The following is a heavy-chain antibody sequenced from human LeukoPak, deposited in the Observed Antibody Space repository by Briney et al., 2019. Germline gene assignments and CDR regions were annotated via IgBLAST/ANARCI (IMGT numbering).Heavy chain of an antibody. CDR2: IYHSGST. CDR1: GGSTSSGGYS. J-gene: IGHJ4*02. V-gene: IGHV4-30-2*01. Sequence: SETLSLTCAVSGGSTSSGGYSWSWIRQPPGKGLEWIGYIYHSGSTYYNPSLKSRVTISVDRSKNQFSLKLSSVTAADTAVYYCARGYCTNGVCYTFDYWGQGTLVTVSS. CDR3: ARGYCTNGVCYTFDY. D-gene: IGHD2-8*01.